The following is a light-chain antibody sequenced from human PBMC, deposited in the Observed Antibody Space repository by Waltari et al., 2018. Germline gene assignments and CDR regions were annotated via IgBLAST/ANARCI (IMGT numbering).Light chain of an antibody. V-gene: IGKV3-11*01. J-gene: IGKJ3*01. CDR2: DAS. CDR3: QQGSIWPLT. CDR1: ESIATH. Sequence: EIVLTQSPATLSLSPGDRATLSCRASESIATHLAWFRQKPGQPPRLLIYDASTRATGIPARFSGSGFGTDFTLTISSLDPEDFAVYYCQQGSIWPLTF.